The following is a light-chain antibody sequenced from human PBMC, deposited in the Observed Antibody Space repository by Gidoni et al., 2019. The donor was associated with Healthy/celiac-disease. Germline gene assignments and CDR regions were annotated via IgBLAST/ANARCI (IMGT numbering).Light chain of an antibody. CDR3: QQYGSSPFT. J-gene: IGKJ1*01. Sequence: SPGTLSLSPGQRATLSCRASQSVSSSYLAWYQQKPGQSPRLLIYGASSRATGIPDRFSGSGSGTDFTLTISRLEPEDFAVYYCQQYGSSPFTFGQGTKVEIK. V-gene: IGKV3-20*01. CDR2: GAS. CDR1: QSVSSSY.